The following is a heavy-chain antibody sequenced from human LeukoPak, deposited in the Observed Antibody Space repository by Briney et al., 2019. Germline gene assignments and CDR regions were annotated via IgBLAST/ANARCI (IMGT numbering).Heavy chain of an antibody. J-gene: IGHJ5*02. Sequence: SETLSLTCTVSGGSISSYYWSWIRQPPGKGLEWIGYIYYSGSTNYNPYLTSRVTISVDTSKNQFSLKLSSVTAADTAVYYCARHYRYYDILTGYYSENWFDPWGQGTPVTVSS. D-gene: IGHD3-9*01. CDR3: ARHYRYYDILTGYYSENWFDP. CDR1: GGSISSYY. V-gene: IGHV4-59*08. CDR2: IYYSGST.